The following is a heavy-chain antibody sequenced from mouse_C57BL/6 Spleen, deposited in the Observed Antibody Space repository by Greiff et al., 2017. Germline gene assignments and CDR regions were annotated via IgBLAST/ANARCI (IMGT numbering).Heavy chain of an antibody. V-gene: IGHV5-6*01. CDR3: ASLYDGYYWFAY. CDR1: GFTFSSYG. Sequence: EVQGVESGGDLVKPGGSLKLSCAASGFTFSSYGMSWVRQTPDKRLEWVATISSGGSYTYYPDSVKGRFTISRDNAKNTLYLQMSSLKSEDTAMYYCASLYDGYYWFAYWGQGTLVTVSA. D-gene: IGHD2-3*01. CDR2: ISSGGSYT. J-gene: IGHJ3*01.